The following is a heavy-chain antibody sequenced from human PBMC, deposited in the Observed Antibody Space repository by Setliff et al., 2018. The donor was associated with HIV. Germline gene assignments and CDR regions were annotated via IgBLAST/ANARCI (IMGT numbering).Heavy chain of an antibody. J-gene: IGHJ4*02. Sequence: ASVKVSCKASGSSFTSYGLNWVRQAPGQGLEWMGWISVFNGYTNYAQKVRDRVTMTADTSTSTAYMELRSLRSDDTAVYYCARAYDILTGYFDYWGQGTLVTVSS. V-gene: IGHV1-18*01. CDR2: ISVFNGYT. CDR3: ARAYDILTGYFDY. CDR1: GSSFTSYG. D-gene: IGHD3-9*01.